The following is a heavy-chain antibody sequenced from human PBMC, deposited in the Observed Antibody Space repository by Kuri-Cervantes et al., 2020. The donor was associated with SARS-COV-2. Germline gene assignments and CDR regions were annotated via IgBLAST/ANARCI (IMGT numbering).Heavy chain of an antibody. D-gene: IGHD3-16*02. CDR2: ISYDGSNK. CDR3: ARSYDHYDYVWGSYRYTGRVGYFDY. J-gene: IGHJ4*02. Sequence: SLKISCAASGFTFSSYAMHWVRQAPGKGLEWVAVISYDGSNKYYADSVKGRLIISRDNSKNTLYLQMNSLRAEDTAAYYCARSYDHYDYVWGSYRYTGRVGYFDYWGQGTLVTVSS. V-gene: IGHV3-30-3*01. CDR1: GFTFSSYA.